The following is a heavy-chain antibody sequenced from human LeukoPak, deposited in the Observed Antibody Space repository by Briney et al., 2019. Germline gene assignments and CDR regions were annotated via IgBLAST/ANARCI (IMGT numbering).Heavy chain of an antibody. D-gene: IGHD1-26*01. V-gene: IGHV3-23*01. CDR1: GFTFSSYT. J-gene: IGHJ4*02. CDR2: ISASGGTT. Sequence: PGGSLRLSCAASGFTFSSYTMTWVRQAPGKGLEWVSDISASGGTTYYADSVKGRFTISRDNSKNTLYLQMNSLRAEDTAVYYCAKVGATVAYFDYWGQGTLVTVSS. CDR3: AKVGATVAYFDY.